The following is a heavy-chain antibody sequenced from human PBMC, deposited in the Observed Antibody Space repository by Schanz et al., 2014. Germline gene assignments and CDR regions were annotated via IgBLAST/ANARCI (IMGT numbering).Heavy chain of an antibody. D-gene: IGHD6-19*01. CDR3: AKDLISGWSGFDY. CDR2: IGYDGSEK. CDR1: GLNFDYYG. Sequence: QVQLVESGGGVVQPGRSLRLSCATSGLNFDYYGMNWVRQAPGKGLEWVANIGYDGSEKYYVDSVKGRFTISRDNSKNTLYLLMNSLRAEDTAVYYCAKDLISGWSGFDYWGQGTLVTVSS. J-gene: IGHJ4*02. V-gene: IGHV3-33*06.